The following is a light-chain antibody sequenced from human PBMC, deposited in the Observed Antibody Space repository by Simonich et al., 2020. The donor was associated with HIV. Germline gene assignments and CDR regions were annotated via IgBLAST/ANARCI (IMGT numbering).Light chain of an antibody. CDR1: QSLVHSDGATY. J-gene: IGKJ2*01. V-gene: IGKV2-30*02. CDR3: MQGIYLPYT. CDR2: KVS. Sequence: DVGMPQSPLSLPVNLGQPASISCRSSQSLVHSDGATYLHLFPQRPGQYPRRLIYKVSNRDSGVPDRFSGSGSGTDFTLKISRVEAEDVGIYYCMQGIYLPYTFGQGTKLEIK.